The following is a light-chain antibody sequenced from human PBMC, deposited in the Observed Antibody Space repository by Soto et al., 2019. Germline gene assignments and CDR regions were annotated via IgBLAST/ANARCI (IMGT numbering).Light chain of an antibody. CDR2: DAS. CDR1: QSVSSY. CDR3: QQRRNWPST. V-gene: IGKV3-11*01. Sequence: EIVLTQSPATLSLSPGDRATLSCRASQSVSSYLAWYQQKPGQAPRLLIYDASNRATGIPARFSGSGSGTDLPLPITTLEPEDFAVYYCQQRRNWPSTFGGGTKVEIK. J-gene: IGKJ4*01.